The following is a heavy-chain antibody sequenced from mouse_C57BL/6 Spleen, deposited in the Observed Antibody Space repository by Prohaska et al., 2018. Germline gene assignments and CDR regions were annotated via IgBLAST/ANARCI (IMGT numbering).Heavy chain of an antibody. CDR2: ISYDGSN. CDR1: GYSITSGYY. Sequence: DVQLQESGPGLVKPSQSLSLTCSVTGYSITSGYYWNWIRQFPGNKLEWMGYISYDGSNNYNPSLKNRISITRDTSKNQFFLKLNSVTTEDTATYYCARDPYYYGSPLRYFDVWGTGTTVTVSS. J-gene: IGHJ1*03. D-gene: IGHD1-1*01. V-gene: IGHV3-6*01. CDR3: ARDPYYYGSPLRYFDV.